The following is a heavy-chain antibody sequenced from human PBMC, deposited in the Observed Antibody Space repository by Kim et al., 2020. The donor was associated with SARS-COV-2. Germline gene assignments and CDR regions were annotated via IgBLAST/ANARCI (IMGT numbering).Heavy chain of an antibody. J-gene: IGHJ5*02. CDR1: GYTFTSYA. V-gene: IGHV1-3*01. D-gene: IGHD6-19*01. CDR2: INAGNGNT. Sequence: ASVKVSCKASGYTFTSYAMHWVRQAPGQRLEWMGWINAGNGNTKYSQKFQGRVTITRDTSASTAYMELSSLRSEDTAVYYCARAGGWYNHGNWFDPWGQGTLVTVSS. CDR3: ARAGGWYNHGNWFDP.